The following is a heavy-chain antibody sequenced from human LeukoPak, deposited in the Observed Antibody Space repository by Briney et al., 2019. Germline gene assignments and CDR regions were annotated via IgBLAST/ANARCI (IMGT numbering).Heavy chain of an antibody. CDR1: GGSFSGYY. J-gene: IGHJ4*02. CDR3: ARAYYDFWSGYYTEALDY. V-gene: IGHV4-34*01. D-gene: IGHD3-3*01. CDR2: INHSGST. Sequence: SETLSLTCAVYGGSFSGYYWSWIRQPPGKGLEWIGEINHSGSTNYNLSLKSRVTISVDTSKNQFSLKLSSVTAADTAVYYCARAYYDFWSGYYTEALDYWGQGTLVTVSS.